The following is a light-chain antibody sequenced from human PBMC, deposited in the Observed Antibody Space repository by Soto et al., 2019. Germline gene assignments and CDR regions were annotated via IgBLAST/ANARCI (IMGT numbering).Light chain of an antibody. CDR2: DDR. CDR1: NIAAKS. CDR3: QVWDSNGGHYV. V-gene: IGLV3-21*02. Sequence: SYELTQPPSVSVAPGQTARITCGGNNIAAKSVHWYQQKPGQAPVLVVYDDRDRPSGVPERFSGSNSGNSATLTISRVDAGDEADYYCQVWDSNGGHYVFGSGTKLTVL. J-gene: IGLJ1*01.